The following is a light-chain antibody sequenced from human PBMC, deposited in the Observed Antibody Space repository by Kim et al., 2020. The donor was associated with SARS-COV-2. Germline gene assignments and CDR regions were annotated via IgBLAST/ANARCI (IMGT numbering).Light chain of an antibody. CDR2: DAS. Sequence: LSPGERATLSCRASQSVITDLSWYQQKPGQAPRLLISDASDRATGIPARFGGSGFGTDFTLTISSLEPEDSAVYYCLQRYHWPLTFGGGTKVDIK. V-gene: IGKV3-11*01. J-gene: IGKJ4*01. CDR1: QSVITD. CDR3: LQRYHWPLT.